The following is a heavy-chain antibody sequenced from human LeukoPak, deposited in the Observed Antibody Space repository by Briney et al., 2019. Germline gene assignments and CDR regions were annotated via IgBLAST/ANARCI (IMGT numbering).Heavy chain of an antibody. CDR3: AAVATTRGY. V-gene: IGHV4-39*07. CDR1: GGSISSSSYY. CDR2: IYYSGST. D-gene: IGHD6-19*01. Sequence: PSETLSLTCTVSGGSISSSSYYWGWIRQPPGKGLEWIGSIYYSGSTYYNPSLKSRVTISVDTSKNQFSLKLSSVTAADTAVYYCAAVATTRGYWGQGTLVTVSS. J-gene: IGHJ4*02.